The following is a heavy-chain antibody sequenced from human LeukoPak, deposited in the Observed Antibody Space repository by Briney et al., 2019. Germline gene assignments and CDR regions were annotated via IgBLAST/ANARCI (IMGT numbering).Heavy chain of an antibody. CDR3: ATIAWWVSSSRRDPWYFDY. CDR2: FDPEDGET. V-gene: IGHV1-24*01. CDR1: GYTLTELS. Sequence: ASVKVSCKVSGYTLTELSMHWVRQAPGKGLEWMGGFDPEDGETIYAQKFQGRVTMTEDTSTDTAYMELSSLRSEDTAVYYCATIAWWVSSSRRDPWYFDYWGQGTLVTVSS. J-gene: IGHJ4*02. D-gene: IGHD6-13*01.